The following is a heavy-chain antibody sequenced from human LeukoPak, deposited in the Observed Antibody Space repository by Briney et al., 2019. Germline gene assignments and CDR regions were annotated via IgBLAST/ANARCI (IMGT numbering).Heavy chain of an antibody. CDR2: IYCSGST. CDR3: AVESSGYLGSFDI. Sequence: PSQTLSLICTVSGGSFSSGGYYWSWIRQHPGKGLEWIGYIYCSGSTYYNPSLKSRVTITVDTSQNQFSLKLSSVTAADTGVYYCAVESSGYLGSFDIWGQGTMVTVSS. D-gene: IGHD3-22*01. J-gene: IGHJ3*02. CDR1: GGSFSSGGYY. V-gene: IGHV4-31*03.